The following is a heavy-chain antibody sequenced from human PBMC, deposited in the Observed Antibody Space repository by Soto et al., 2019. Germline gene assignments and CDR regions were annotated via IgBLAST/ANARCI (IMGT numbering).Heavy chain of an antibody. D-gene: IGHD5-12*01. CDR3: VRGARGFYYMDV. CDR2: IKSETDGGTT. Sequence: PGGSLRLSCAASGFTFSNAWMNWVRQAPGKGLEWVGRIKSETDGGTTDYAAPVKGRFTISRDNAKNTVSLQLNSLGADDTAVYYCVRGARGFYYMDVWGNGTTVTVSS. CDR1: GFTFSNAW. V-gene: IGHV3-15*07. J-gene: IGHJ6*03.